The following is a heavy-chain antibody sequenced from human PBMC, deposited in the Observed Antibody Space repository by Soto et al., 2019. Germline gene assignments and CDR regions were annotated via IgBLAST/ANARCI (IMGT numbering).Heavy chain of an antibody. J-gene: IGHJ4*02. D-gene: IGHD2-21*02. CDR3: ARQRTTVVTQAYFDY. V-gene: IGHV4-39*01. CDR2: IYHSGLT. Sequence: SETLSLTCIVSGESISSSSYYWGWIRQPPGKGLEWIGSIYHSGLTYYNPSLKSRVSISIDTSKNQFSLKLSSVTAADTALYYCARQRTTVVTQAYFDYWGQGALVTVSS. CDR1: GESISSSSYY.